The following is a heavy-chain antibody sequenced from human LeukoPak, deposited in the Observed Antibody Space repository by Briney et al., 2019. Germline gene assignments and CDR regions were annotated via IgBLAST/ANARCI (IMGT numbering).Heavy chain of an antibody. CDR1: GGTFSSYA. CDR3: ARDGDYYDSSGYTIDAFDI. V-gene: IGHV1-69*05. J-gene: IGHJ3*02. CDR2: IIPVFGTA. D-gene: IGHD3-22*01. Sequence: SVKVSCKASGGTFSSYAISWVRQAPGQGLEWMGGIIPVFGTANYAQKFQGRVTITTDESTSTAYMELSSLRSEDTAVYYCARDGDYYDSSGYTIDAFDIWGQGTMVTVSS.